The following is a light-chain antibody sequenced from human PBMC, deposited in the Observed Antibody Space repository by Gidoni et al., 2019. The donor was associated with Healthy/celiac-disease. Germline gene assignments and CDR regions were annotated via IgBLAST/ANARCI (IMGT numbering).Light chain of an antibody. CDR2: KAS. CDR3: QQYNSYLYT. Sequence: DIQMTQSPSTLSASVGDRVTITCRASQSISSWLAWYQQKPGKAPTLLIYKASSLESGVPSRFSGSGSGTEFTLTISSLQPDDFATYYCQQYNSYLYTFXQXTKLEIK. V-gene: IGKV1-5*03. CDR1: QSISSW. J-gene: IGKJ2*01.